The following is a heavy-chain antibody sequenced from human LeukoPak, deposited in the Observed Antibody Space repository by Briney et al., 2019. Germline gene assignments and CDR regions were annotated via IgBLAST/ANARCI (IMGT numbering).Heavy chain of an antibody. D-gene: IGHD6-13*01. CDR1: GGSFSGYY. J-gene: IGHJ5*02. CDR2: INHSGST. V-gene: IGHV4-34*01. CDR3: ARKWLGSSWFKRGWFDP. Sequence: SETLSLTCAVYGGSFSGYYWSWIRQPPGKRLEWIGEINHSGSTNYNPSLKSRVTISVDTSKNQFSLKLSSVTAADTAVYYCARKWLGSSWFKRGWFDPWGQGTLVTVSS.